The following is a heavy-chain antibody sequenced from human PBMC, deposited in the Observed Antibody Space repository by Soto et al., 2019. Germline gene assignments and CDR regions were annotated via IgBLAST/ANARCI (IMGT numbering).Heavy chain of an antibody. Sequence: PGESLKISCKGSGYSFTSYWIGWVRQMPGKGLEWMGIIYPGDSDTRYSPSFQGQVTISADKSISTAYLQWSSLKASDTAMYYCARRGADYGDYWAGNWFDPWGQGTLVTVSS. CDR2: IYPGDSDT. J-gene: IGHJ5*02. CDR3: ARRGADYGDYWAGNWFDP. CDR1: GYSFTSYW. D-gene: IGHD4-17*01. V-gene: IGHV5-51*01.